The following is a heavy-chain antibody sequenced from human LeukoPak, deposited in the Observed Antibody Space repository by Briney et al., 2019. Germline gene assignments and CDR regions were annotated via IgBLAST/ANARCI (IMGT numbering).Heavy chain of an antibody. D-gene: IGHD3-22*01. CDR3: ARGYYYNSSGFRYYYGLDV. V-gene: IGHV1-18*01. Sequence: EASVKVSFKASGYTFTNYGISWVRQAPGQGLEWMGWISAYDGNTNYAQKLQGRVTMTTDTSTNTAYMELRSLRSDDTAVYYCARGYYYNSSGFRYYYGLDVWGQGTTVTVSS. CDR1: GYTFTNYG. CDR2: ISAYDGNT. J-gene: IGHJ6*02.